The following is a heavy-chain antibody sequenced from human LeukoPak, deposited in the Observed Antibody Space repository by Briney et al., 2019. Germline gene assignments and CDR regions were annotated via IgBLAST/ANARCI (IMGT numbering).Heavy chain of an antibody. Sequence: GASVKVSCKASGYTFTSYGISWVRQAPGQGLEWMGWISGSNGNTNYAQKLQGRVTMTRDMSTSTVYMELSSLRSEDTAVYYCARVYSSSTSFDYWGQGTLVTVSS. J-gene: IGHJ4*02. CDR3: ARVYSSSTSFDY. CDR1: GYTFTSYG. V-gene: IGHV1-18*01. CDR2: ISGSNGNT. D-gene: IGHD6-6*01.